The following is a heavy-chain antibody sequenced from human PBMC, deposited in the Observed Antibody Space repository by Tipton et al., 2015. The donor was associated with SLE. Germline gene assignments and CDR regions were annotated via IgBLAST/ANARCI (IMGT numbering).Heavy chain of an antibody. V-gene: IGHV4-34*01. Sequence: TLSLTCTVFDWSLSGYYWAWLRQSPGKGRAWVGEISHDGGANYNPSLASRGTISLETSKNQFSLKLTSVTAADTAVYYCARDGGQRVISGTYDFYYYGLDVWGQGTTVTVSS. CDR2: ISHDGGA. J-gene: IGHJ6*02. D-gene: IGHD6-13*01. CDR1: DWSLSGYY. CDR3: ARDGGQRVISGTYDFYYYGLDV.